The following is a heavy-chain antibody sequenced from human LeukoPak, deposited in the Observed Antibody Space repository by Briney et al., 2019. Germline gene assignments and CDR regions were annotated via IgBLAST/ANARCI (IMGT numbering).Heavy chain of an antibody. Sequence: SETLSLTCAVYGTSFSDYYWSWIRQPPGKGLEWIGEINHSGSTNYNPSLKSRVTISVDTSETQFSLRLSSVTAADTAVYYCARVGFYYDSGSYFDYWGQGTLVSVSS. CDR1: GTSFSDYY. CDR2: INHSGST. J-gene: IGHJ4*02. D-gene: IGHD3-10*01. CDR3: ARVGFYYDSGSYFDY. V-gene: IGHV4-34*01.